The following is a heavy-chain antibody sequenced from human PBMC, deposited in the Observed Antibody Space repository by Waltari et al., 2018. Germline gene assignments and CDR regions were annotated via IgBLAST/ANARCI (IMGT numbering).Heavy chain of an antibody. D-gene: IGHD3-16*01. CDR2: IYPGDSDT. CDR1: GYRFSNYW. V-gene: IGHV5-51*01. Sequence: EVQLVQSGAEVKKPGESLKISCKGSGYRFSNYWIGWVRQMPGKGLEWMGVIYPGDSDTRYRPSFQGQVTISADKSISTAYLQWSSLKASDTAMYCCGRLGDGYNNDYWGQGTLVTVSS. CDR3: GRLGDGYNNDY. J-gene: IGHJ4*02.